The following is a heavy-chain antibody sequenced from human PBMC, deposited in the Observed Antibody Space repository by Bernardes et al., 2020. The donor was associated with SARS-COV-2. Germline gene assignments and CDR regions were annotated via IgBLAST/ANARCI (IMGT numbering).Heavy chain of an antibody. CDR2: INHSGST. CDR3: ARGLRMWGPIRV. CDR1: GGSFSGYY. Sequence: SETLSLTRAVYGGSFSGYYWSWIRQPPGKGLEWIGEINHSGSTNYNPSLKSRVTISVDTSKNQFSLKLSSVTAADTAVYYCARGLRMWGPIRVWGQGTLVTVSS. J-gene: IGHJ4*02. V-gene: IGHV4-34*01. D-gene: IGHD1-26*01.